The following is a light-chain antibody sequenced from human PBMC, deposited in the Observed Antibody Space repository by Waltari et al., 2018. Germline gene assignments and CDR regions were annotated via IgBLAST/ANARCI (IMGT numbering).Light chain of an antibody. Sequence: QSVLTQPPSVSGAPGQSLTISCTGTSPNIGACYDVHWYQQFPGTAPKLLIYSNNNRPSGVPGRFSASKSGTSASLAITGLQAEDEADYYCQSYDKLLSGSLFGGGTKLTV. J-gene: IGLJ3*02. CDR2: SNN. CDR1: SPNIGACYD. V-gene: IGLV1-40*01. CDR3: QSYDKLLSGSL.